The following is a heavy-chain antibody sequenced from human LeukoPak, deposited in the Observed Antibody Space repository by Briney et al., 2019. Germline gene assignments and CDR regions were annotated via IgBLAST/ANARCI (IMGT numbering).Heavy chain of an antibody. V-gene: IGHV1-18*01. J-gene: IGHJ3*02. D-gene: IGHD1-7*01. CDR2: ISAYNDNT. CDR1: GYTFTSYG. Sequence: ASVKVSCKASGYTFTSYGISWVRQAPGQGLEWMGWISAYNDNTNYAQKLQGRVTMTTDTSTSTAYMELRSLRSDDTAVYYCARATGTTRPHAFDIWGQGTMVTVSS. CDR3: ARATGTTRPHAFDI.